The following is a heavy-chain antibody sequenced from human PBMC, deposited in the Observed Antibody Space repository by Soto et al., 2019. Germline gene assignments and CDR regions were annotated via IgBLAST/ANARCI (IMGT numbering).Heavy chain of an antibody. CDR1: GFTFSSYE. CDR2: ISSSGSTI. J-gene: IGHJ6*02. V-gene: IGHV3-48*03. CDR3: ARASYSLGGGMDV. Sequence: EVQLVESGGGLVQPGGSLRLSCAASGFTFSSYEMNWVRQAPGKGLEWVSYISSSGSTIYYADSVKGRFTISRDNAKNSLYRQMNSLRAEDTAVYYCARASYSLGGGMDVWGQGTTVTVSS. D-gene: IGHD6-13*01.